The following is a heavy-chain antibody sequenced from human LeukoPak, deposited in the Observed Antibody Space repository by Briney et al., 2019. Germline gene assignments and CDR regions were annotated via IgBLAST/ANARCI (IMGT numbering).Heavy chain of an antibody. CDR2: INPNSGGT. J-gene: IGHJ4*02. Sequence: ASVKVSCKASGYTFTGYYMHWVRQAPGQGLEWMGWINPNSGGTNYAQKFQGWVTITRDTSISTAYMELSRLRSDDTAVYYCAREVEMATANFDYWGQGTLVTVSS. CDR1: GYTFTGYY. D-gene: IGHD5-24*01. CDR3: AREVEMATANFDY. V-gene: IGHV1-2*04.